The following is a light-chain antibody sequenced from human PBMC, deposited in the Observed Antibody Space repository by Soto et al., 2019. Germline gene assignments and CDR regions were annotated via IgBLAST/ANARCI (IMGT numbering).Light chain of an antibody. Sequence: QSVLTQPASVSGSPGQSITISCSVTSSDVGGYNYVSWYQQHPGKAPKLMIYEVSKRPSGVPDRFSGSKSGNTASLTVSGLQPEDEADYYCSSYAGSNKSVFGTGTKVTVL. CDR3: SSYAGSNKSV. J-gene: IGLJ1*01. V-gene: IGLV2-8*01. CDR2: EVS. CDR1: SSDVGGYNY.